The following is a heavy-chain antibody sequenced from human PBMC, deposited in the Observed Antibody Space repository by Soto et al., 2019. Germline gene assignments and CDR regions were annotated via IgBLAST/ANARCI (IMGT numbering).Heavy chain of an antibody. D-gene: IGHD3-16*02. CDR3: ARGMITLGAVIVIQRYYSGMDV. V-gene: IGHV1-18*01. CDR2: ISAYNGNT. CDR1: GYTFTSYG. J-gene: IGHJ6*02. Sequence: QVQLVQSGAEVKKPGASVKVSCKASGYTFTSYGISWVRQAPGQGLEWMGWISAYNGNTNYAQKLQGRVTMTTDTSTSRGYMELRRLRSDDTAEYYCARGMITLGAVIVIQRYYSGMDVWGQGTTVTVSS.